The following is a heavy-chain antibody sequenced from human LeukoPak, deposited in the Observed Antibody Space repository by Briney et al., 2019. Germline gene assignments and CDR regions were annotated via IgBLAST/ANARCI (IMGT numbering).Heavy chain of an antibody. D-gene: IGHD6-13*01. V-gene: IGHV3-21*01. J-gene: IGHJ5*02. CDR3: ARTLPADYSRSWRNGFDP. CDR2: ISSSSSYI. Sequence: GGSLRLSCAASGFTFSSYSMNWVRQAPGKGLEWVSSISSSSSYIYYADSVKGRFTISRDNAKNSLYLQMNSLRAEDTAVYYCARTLPADYSRSWRNGFDPWGQGTLVTVSS. CDR1: GFTFSSYS.